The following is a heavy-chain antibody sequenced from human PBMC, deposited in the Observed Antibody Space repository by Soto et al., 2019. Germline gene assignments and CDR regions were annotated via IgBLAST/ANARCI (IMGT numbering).Heavy chain of an antibody. D-gene: IGHD2-15*01. J-gene: IGHJ4*02. CDR2: ISYDGGDK. CDR1: GFTFSSYT. V-gene: IGHV3-30-3*01. CDR3: AREYSLAVATPGY. Sequence: QVQLVESGGGVVQPGRSLRLSCAASGFTFSSYTMHWVRQTPGKGLEWVAHISYDGGDKYYADSVKGRFTISRDNSKNTLYLQLNSLLTGDTSVDCCAREYSLAVATPGYWGQVNLVTVAS.